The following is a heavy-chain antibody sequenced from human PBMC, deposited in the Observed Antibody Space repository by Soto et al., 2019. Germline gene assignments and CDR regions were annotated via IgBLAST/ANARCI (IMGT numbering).Heavy chain of an antibody. CDR3: ARGFRNVLLWFGELNH. Sequence: ASVKVSCKASGYTFTSYGISWARQAHGQGLEWMGWISAYNGNTNYAQKLQGRVIMTTDTSTSTAYMELRSLRSDDTAVYYCARGFRNVLLWFGELNHWGQGTLVTVSS. J-gene: IGHJ1*01. V-gene: IGHV1-18*01. CDR2: ISAYNGNT. D-gene: IGHD3-10*01. CDR1: GYTFTSYG.